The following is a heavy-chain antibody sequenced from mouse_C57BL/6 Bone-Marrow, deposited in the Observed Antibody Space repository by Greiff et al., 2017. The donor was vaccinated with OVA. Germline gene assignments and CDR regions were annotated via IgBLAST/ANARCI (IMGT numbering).Heavy chain of an antibody. V-gene: IGHV10-3*01. J-gene: IGHJ4*01. CDR1: GFTFNTYA. CDR2: IRSKSSSYAN. CDR3: VRVRGYDAGYSMDD. D-gene: IGHD2-2*01. Sequence: EVQLVESGGGLVQPKGSLKLSCDASGFTFNTYALHWVSQAPGQGLEWVARIRSKSSSYANYYADSVKDRFTIARDDSQSMLYLQMNNLKTEDTAMYYCVRVRGYDAGYSMDDWGQGTSVTVST.